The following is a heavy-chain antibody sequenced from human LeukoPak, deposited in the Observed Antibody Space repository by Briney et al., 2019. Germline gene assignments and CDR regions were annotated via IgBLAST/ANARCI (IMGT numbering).Heavy chain of an antibody. CDR2: ISAAGGTT. D-gene: IGHD3-10*01. Sequence: GGSLRLSCAASGFTFSDYAMSWVRQAPGEGLQWVSGISAAGGTTYYADSVKGRFTISRDKSTSTLHLQMNSLRAEDTAVYYCAKDRDGGSNTRAKGFDYWGQGTPVTVSS. J-gene: IGHJ4*02. CDR3: AKDRDGGSNTRAKGFDY. V-gene: IGHV3-23*01. CDR1: GFTFSDYA.